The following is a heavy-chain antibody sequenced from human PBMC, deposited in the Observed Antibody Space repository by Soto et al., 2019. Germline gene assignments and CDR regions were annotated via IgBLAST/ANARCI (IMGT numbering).Heavy chain of an antibody. CDR2: IYSGGST. Sequence: EVQLVESGGGLVQPGGSLRLSCAASGFTVSSNYMSWVRQAPGKGLEWVSVIYSGGSTYYADSVKGRFTISRDNSKNTLYLQMNSLRAKYTAVYYCATEGGYYDSMNWFDPWGQGPLVTVSS. CDR3: ATEGGYYDSMNWFDP. V-gene: IGHV3-66*01. D-gene: IGHD3-22*01. J-gene: IGHJ5*02. CDR1: GFTVSSNY.